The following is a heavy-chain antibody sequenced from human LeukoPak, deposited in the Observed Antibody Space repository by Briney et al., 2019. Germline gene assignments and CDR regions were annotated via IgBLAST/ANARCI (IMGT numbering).Heavy chain of an antibody. CDR2: ISYVGSNK. CDR1: GFTFSSYA. J-gene: IGHJ4*02. CDR3: ASDGGDAG. V-gene: IGHV3-30-3*01. D-gene: IGHD2-21*02. Sequence: GGSLRLSCAASGFTFSSYAMHWVRQAPGKGLEWVAVISYVGSNKYYADSVKGRFTISRDNAKNSLYLQMNSLRAEDTAVYFCASDGGDAGWGQGTLVTVSS.